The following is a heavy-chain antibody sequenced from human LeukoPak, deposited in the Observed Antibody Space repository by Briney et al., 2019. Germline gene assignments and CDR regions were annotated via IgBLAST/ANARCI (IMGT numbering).Heavy chain of an antibody. Sequence: SETLSLTCTFSGGSISSYYWSWIRQPPGKGLEWIGYIYYSGSTNYNPSLKSRVTISVDTSKNQFSLKLSSVTAADTAVYYCARGEPYYDFWSGYYFDYWGQGTLVTVSS. D-gene: IGHD3-3*01. CDR1: GGSISSYY. J-gene: IGHJ4*02. V-gene: IGHV4-59*01. CDR2: IYYSGST. CDR3: ARGEPYYDFWSGYYFDY.